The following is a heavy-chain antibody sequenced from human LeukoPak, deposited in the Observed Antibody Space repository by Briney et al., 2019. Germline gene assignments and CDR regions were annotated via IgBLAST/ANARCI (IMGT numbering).Heavy chain of an antibody. CDR3: AINRRFGYGYLGGDYYFDY. D-gene: IGHD5-18*01. CDR2: IYYSGST. V-gene: IGHV4-59*01. J-gene: IGHJ4*02. Sequence: SETLSLTCTVSGGSISSYYWSWIRQPPGKGLEWIGYIYYSGSTNYNPSLKSRVTISVDTSKNQFSLKLSSVTAADTAVYYCAINRRFGYGYLGGDYYFDYWGQGTLVTVSS. CDR1: GGSISSYY.